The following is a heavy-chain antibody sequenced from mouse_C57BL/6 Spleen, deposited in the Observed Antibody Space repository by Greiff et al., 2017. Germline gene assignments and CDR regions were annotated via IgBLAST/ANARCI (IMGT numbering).Heavy chain of an antibody. V-gene: IGHV1-52*01. J-gene: IGHJ4*01. D-gene: IGHD3-2*02. CDR1: GYTFTSYW. CDR3: ARDPPLDSSGYGAMDY. Sequence: QVQLQQPGAELVRPGSSVKLSCKASGYTFTSYWMHWVKQRPIQGLEWIGNIDPSDSETHYNQKFKDKATLTVDKSSSTAYMQLSSLTSEDSAVYYCARDPPLDSSGYGAMDYWGQGTSVTVSS. CDR2: IDPSDSET.